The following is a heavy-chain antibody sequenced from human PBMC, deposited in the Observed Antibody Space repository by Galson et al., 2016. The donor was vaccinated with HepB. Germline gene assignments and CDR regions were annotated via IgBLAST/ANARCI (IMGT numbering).Heavy chain of an antibody. Sequence: SGAEVKKPGESLKISCKASGYTFSNYWIGWVRQMPGKGLEWMGIIYSGDSDTRYSPSFQGQVTISADKSISSVYLQWSSLKASDTAIYYCATQLGRGFFDWLLYADLWGQGTLVTVSS. D-gene: IGHD3-9*01. J-gene: IGHJ5*02. V-gene: IGHV5-51*01. CDR3: ATQLGRGFFDWLLYADL. CDR1: GYTFSNYW. CDR2: IYSGDSDT.